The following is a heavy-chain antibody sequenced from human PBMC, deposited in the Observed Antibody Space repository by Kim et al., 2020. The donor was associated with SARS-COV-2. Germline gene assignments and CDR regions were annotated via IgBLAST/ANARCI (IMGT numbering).Heavy chain of an antibody. D-gene: IGHD1-20*01. Sequence: LSLTCAASGFTFSNYWMSWVRRAPGKGLEWVANIRQDGGEKYYVDSVRGRFIISRDNAKNSLFLQMNSLRAEDTAIYYCARDPMAAEITHDYWGQGT. J-gene: IGHJ4*02. CDR3: ARDPMAAEITHDY. CDR1: GFTFSNYW. CDR2: IRQDGGEK. V-gene: IGHV3-7*01.